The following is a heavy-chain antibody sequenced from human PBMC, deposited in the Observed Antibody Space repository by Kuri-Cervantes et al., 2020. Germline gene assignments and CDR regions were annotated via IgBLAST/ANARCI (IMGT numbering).Heavy chain of an antibody. V-gene: IGHV3-11*04. Sequence: GGSLRPSCAASGFTLSDYYMSWIRQAPGKGLEWVSYISSSGSNIYYADSVKGLFTISTDNAKNTLYLQMNSLRVEDTAVYYCARDREYYYYGMDVWGQGTPVTVSS. CDR2: ISSSGSNI. J-gene: IGHJ6*02. CDR1: GFTLSDYY. D-gene: IGHD2/OR15-2a*01. CDR3: ARDREYYYYGMDV.